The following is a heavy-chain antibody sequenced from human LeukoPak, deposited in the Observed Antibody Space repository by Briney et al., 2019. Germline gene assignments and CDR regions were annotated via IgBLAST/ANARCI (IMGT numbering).Heavy chain of an antibody. D-gene: IGHD3-3*01. V-gene: IGHV4-59*01. CDR2: ISHSGST. Sequence: SETLSLTCTVSGDSIRSNYWSWIRQPPGKGLEFIGYISHSGSTNYNPSLKSRVTISVNTSKNQFSLKLSSVTAADTAVYYCARDASIFGPSYYFDFWGQGTLVTVSS. CDR3: ARDASIFGPSYYFDF. J-gene: IGHJ4*02. CDR1: GDSIRSNY.